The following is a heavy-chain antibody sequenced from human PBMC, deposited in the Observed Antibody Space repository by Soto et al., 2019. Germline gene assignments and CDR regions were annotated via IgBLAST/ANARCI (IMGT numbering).Heavy chain of an antibody. CDR2: IYYSGST. CDR1: GGSISSYY. Sequence: QVQLQESGPGLVKPSETLSLTCTVSGGSISSYYWSWIRRPPGKGLEWIGYIYYSGSTNYNPSLKSRVTISVDTSKNLFSLKLSSVTAADTAVYYCARAEGQGQAAAGTYYYGMDVWGQGTTVTVSS. J-gene: IGHJ6*02. D-gene: IGHD6-13*01. CDR3: ARAEGQGQAAAGTYYYGMDV. V-gene: IGHV4-59*01.